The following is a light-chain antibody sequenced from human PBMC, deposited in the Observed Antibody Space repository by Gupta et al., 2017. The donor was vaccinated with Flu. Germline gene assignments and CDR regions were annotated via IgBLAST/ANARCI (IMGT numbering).Light chain of an antibody. V-gene: IGKV3-20*01. CDR1: QSVSSSY. J-gene: IGKJ4*01. CDR3: QQYGSSPFT. CDR2: GAS. Sequence: GTLSLSPGERATLSCRASQSVSSSYLAWYQQKPGQAPRLLIYGASSRATGIPYRFSGRGSGTDFTLTISRLEPDDFAVYYCQQYGSSPFTFGGGTKVEIK.